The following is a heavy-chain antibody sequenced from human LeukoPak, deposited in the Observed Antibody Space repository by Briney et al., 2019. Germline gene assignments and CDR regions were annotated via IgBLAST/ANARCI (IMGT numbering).Heavy chain of an antibody. J-gene: IGHJ2*01. CDR1: GFTFGSYS. CDR3: AREGGGSGLWYYDL. D-gene: IGHD1-26*01. Sequence: PGGSLRLSCAASGFTFGSYSMHWVRQAPGKGPEFVSVIGGDGLTTFYADSVKDRFTISRDNSKSTLYLEMGSLRAEDMAVYYCAREGGGSGLWYYDLRGRGTLVTVSS. CDR2: IGGDGLTT. V-gene: IGHV3-64*02.